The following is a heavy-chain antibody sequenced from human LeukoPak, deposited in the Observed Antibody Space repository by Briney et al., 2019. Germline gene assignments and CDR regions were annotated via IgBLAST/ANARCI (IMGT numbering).Heavy chain of an antibody. D-gene: IGHD2-2*01. V-gene: IGHV3-30*04. Sequence: PGGSLRLSCAASGFTFSTYSMHWVRQAPGKGLEWVAIISYDGSKKYYADSVKGRFTISRDNSKNTLFLQMNSLRPEDTAVYYCARDLKTAMDYFDYWGQGALVTVSP. CDR3: ARDLKTAMDYFDY. CDR2: ISYDGSKK. J-gene: IGHJ4*02. CDR1: GFTFSTYS.